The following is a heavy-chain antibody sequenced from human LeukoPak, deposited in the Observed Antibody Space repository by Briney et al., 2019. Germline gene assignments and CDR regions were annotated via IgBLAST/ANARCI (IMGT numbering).Heavy chain of an antibody. D-gene: IGHD6-13*01. Sequence: ASVKVSCKASGYTFTSYDINWVRQATGQGLEWMGWMNPNSGNAGYAQKFQGRVTITRNTSISTAYMELSSLRSEDTAVYYCARGHIAAAGTVWFDPWGQGTLVTVSS. CDR2: MNPNSGNA. J-gene: IGHJ5*02. CDR1: GYTFTSYD. CDR3: ARGHIAAAGTVWFDP. V-gene: IGHV1-8*03.